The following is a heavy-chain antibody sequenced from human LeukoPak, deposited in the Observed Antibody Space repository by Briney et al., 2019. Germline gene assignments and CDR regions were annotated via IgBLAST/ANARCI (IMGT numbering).Heavy chain of an antibody. Sequence: GGSLRLSCAASGFTFSSYAMHWVRQAPGKGLEWVAVISYDGSNKYYADSVKGRFTISRDNSKNTLYLQMNSLRAEDTAVYYCARATIFDAFDIWGQGTMVTVSS. CDR1: GFTFSSYA. CDR2: ISYDGSNK. V-gene: IGHV3-30-3*01. J-gene: IGHJ3*02. D-gene: IGHD3-9*01. CDR3: ARATIFDAFDI.